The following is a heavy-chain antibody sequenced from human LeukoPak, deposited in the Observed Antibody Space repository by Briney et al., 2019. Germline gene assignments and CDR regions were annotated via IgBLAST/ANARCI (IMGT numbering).Heavy chain of an antibody. CDR3: AKSHLPNSYSGTYYCDY. J-gene: IGHJ4*02. CDR2: IRYDETKT. CDR1: GFTFSSYG. Sequence: GXXLRLSCAASGFTFSSYGMHWVRQAPAKGLEWLAFIRYDETKTFYGECVKGRFTISRVKYKNKVYEQMNRQRAEDTAVYYCAKSHLPNSYSGTYYCDYWGQGTQVTVSS. V-gene: IGHV3-30*02. D-gene: IGHD1-26*01.